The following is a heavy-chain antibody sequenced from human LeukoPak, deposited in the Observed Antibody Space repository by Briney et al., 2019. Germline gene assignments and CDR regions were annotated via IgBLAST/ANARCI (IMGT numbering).Heavy chain of an antibody. CDR1: GFTFSSYA. D-gene: IGHD1-26*01. J-gene: IGHJ4*02. CDR3: AREEGVVGAFDY. V-gene: IGHV3-64*01. Sequence: PGGSLRLSCADSGFTFSSYAMHWVRQAPGKGLEYVSAISSNGGSTYYANSVKGRFTISRDNSKNTLYLQMGSLRAEDMAVYYCAREEGVVGAFDYWGQGTLVTVSS. CDR2: ISSNGGST.